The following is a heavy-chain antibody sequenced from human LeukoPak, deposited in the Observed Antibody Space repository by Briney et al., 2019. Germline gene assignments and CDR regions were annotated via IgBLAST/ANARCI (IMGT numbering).Heavy chain of an antibody. CDR3: ARRLTQYDCFDP. V-gene: IGHV4-34*01. J-gene: IGHJ5*02. CDR2: INHSGST. CDR1: GGSFSGYY. D-gene: IGHD2-2*01. Sequence: SETLSLTCAVYGGSFSGYYWSWIRQPPGKGLEWIGEINHSGSTNYNPSLKSRLTISVDTSKNQFSLKLSSVTPEDTAVYYCARRLTQYDCFDPWGQGILVTVSS.